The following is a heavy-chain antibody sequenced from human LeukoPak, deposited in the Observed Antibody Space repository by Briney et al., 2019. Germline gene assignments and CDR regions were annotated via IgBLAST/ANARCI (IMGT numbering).Heavy chain of an antibody. CDR3: AKGPNSAATGYLNWFDP. V-gene: IGHV3-23*01. J-gene: IGHJ5*02. D-gene: IGHD2-15*01. CDR1: GFTFSNYA. CDR2: ISGSGGST. Sequence: GGSLRLSCAASGFTFSNYAMSWVRQAPGEGLEWVSGISGSGGSTYYADSVRGRFTISRDNSKNTLFLQMNSLRADDTAVYYCAKGPNSAATGYLNWFDPWGQGTLVTVSS.